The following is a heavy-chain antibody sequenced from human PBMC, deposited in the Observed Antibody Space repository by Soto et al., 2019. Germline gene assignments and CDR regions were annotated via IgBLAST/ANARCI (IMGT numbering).Heavy chain of an antibody. V-gene: IGHV3-11*01. CDR3: AKDPNYDFWSGYSGSGWFDP. CDR1: GFTFSDYY. Sequence: GGSLRLSCAASGFTFSDYYMSWIRQAPGKGLEWVSYISSSGSTIYYADSVKGRFTISRDNAKNSLYLQMNSLRAEDTAVYYCAKDPNYDFWSGYSGSGWFDPWGQGTLVTVSS. D-gene: IGHD3-3*01. J-gene: IGHJ5*02. CDR2: ISSSGSTI.